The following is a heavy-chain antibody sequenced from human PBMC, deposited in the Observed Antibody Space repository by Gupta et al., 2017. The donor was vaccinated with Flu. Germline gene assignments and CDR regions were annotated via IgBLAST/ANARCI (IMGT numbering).Heavy chain of an antibody. Sequence: EEQLVESGGGLVQPGGSLRLSCAASGFQFRRYWMDWVRQAPGKGLEWVANIAADDSVKNYADSLKGRFTISRDDAKNSLYLQMNSLRAEDTAVYYCVRNRGWQQFDYWGQGALVTVSS. J-gene: IGHJ4*02. CDR2: IAADDSVK. D-gene: IGHD3-10*01. CDR1: GFQFRRYW. V-gene: IGHV3-7*01. CDR3: VRNRGWQQFDY.